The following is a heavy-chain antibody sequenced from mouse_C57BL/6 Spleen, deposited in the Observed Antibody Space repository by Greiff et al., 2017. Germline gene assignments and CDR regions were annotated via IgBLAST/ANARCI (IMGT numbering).Heavy chain of an antibody. J-gene: IGHJ4*01. D-gene: IGHD2-5*01. CDR2: IDPNSGGN. CDR1: GYTFTSYW. V-gene: IGHV1-72*01. CDR3: SSNLYYYAMDY. Sequence: QVQLQQPGAELVKPGASVKLSCKASGYTFTSYWMHWVKQRPGRGLEWIGRIDPNSGGNKYNEKFKSKATLTVDKPSSTAYMQLSSLTSEDSAVYYCSSNLYYYAMDYWGQGTSVTVSS.